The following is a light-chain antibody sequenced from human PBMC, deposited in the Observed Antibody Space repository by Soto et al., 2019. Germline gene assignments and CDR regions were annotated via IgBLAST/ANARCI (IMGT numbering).Light chain of an antibody. CDR2: DAS. CDR3: QHCGNYFT. Sequence: EVVLTQSPATLSLSPGGRATLYCGASQSVSSTYIAWYQQRPGLAPRLLIYDASFRASGVPDRFSGSGSGTDFTLTISRLEPEDFAVYYCQHCGNYFTFGGATKVEIK. CDR1: QSVSSTY. V-gene: IGKV3D-20*01. J-gene: IGKJ4*01.